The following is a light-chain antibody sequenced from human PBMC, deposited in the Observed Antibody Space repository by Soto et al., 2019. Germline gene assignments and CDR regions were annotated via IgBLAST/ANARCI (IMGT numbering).Light chain of an antibody. CDR2: EVS. V-gene: IGLV2-14*01. J-gene: IGLJ1*01. Sequence: QSVLTQPASVSGSPGQSITISCTGTSSDVGGYNFVSWYQQHPGKAPRLLIYEVSTRPSGVSNCFSGSKSGNTASLTISGLQAEDEADYYCSSYTSSSTPYVFGTGTKVTVL. CDR3: SSYTSSSTPYV. CDR1: SSDVGGYNF.